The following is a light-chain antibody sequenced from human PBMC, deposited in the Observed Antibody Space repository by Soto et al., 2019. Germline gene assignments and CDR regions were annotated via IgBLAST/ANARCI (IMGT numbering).Light chain of an antibody. CDR3: QPYGSSPLT. V-gene: IGKV3-20*01. J-gene: IGKJ4*01. CDR2: GAS. Sequence: EIVLTQSPGTLSLSPGERATLSCRASESVRDNYLAWYQQRSGQAPRLVIYGASSRASAVPDRFSGSGSGADFTLTISRLEPEDFAVYYCQPYGSSPLTFGGGTKVDIK. CDR1: ESVRDNY.